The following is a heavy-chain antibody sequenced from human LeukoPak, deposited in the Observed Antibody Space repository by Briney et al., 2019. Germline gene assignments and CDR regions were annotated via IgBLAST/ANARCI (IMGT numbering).Heavy chain of an antibody. CDR2: IRSKANSYAT. J-gene: IGHJ4*02. CDR3: TSTEINSSSWYASWRY. CDR1: GFTFSNYW. D-gene: IGHD6-13*01. Sequence: PGGSLRLSCAASGFTFSNYWMSWVRQASGKGLEWVGRIRSKANSYATAYAASVKGRFTISRDDSKNTAYLQMNSLKTEDTAVYYCTSTEINSSSWYASWRYWGQGTLVTVSS. V-gene: IGHV3-73*01.